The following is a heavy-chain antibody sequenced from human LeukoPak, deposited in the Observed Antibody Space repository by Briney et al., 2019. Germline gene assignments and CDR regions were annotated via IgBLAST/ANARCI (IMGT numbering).Heavy chain of an antibody. J-gene: IGHJ5*02. CDR2: IRSKANSYAT. Sequence: GGSLRLSCAASGFTFSGSAMHWVRQASGKGLEWVGRIRSKANSYATAYAASVKGRFTISRDDSKNTAYLQMNSLKTEDTAVYYCTRSSGTPGPQRGYCTNGVCYLGWFDPWGQGTLVTVSS. D-gene: IGHD2-8*01. V-gene: IGHV3-73*01. CDR1: GFTFSGSA. CDR3: TRSSGTPGPQRGYCTNGVCYLGWFDP.